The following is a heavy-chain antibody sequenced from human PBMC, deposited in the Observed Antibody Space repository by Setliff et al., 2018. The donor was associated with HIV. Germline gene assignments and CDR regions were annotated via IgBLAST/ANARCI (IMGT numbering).Heavy chain of an antibody. CDR3: ARLMHYYDSFWVLWRENYFDS. CDR2: IYYSGST. CDR1: GGSISSRSYF. J-gene: IGHJ4*01. D-gene: IGHD3-22*01. V-gene: IGHV4-39*01. Sequence: SETLSLTCTVSGGSISSRSYFWGWIRQPPGKGLEWIGSIYYSGSTYYNPSLKSRVTISVDTSKNQFSLKLSSVTAADTAVYYCARLMHYYDSFWVLWRENYFDSWGRGTLVTVSS.